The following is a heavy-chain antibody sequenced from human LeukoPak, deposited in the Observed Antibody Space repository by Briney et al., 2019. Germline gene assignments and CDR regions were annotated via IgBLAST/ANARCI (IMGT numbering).Heavy chain of an antibody. Sequence: ASVKVSCEVSGYTLTELSMHWVRQAPGKGLEWMGGFDPEDGETIYAQKFEGRVTMTEDTSTDTAYMELSSLRSEDTAVYYCARAPLTPSSGYDSWSGYQNWFAPWGQGTLVTVSS. CDR1: GYTLTELS. J-gene: IGHJ5*02. D-gene: IGHD3-3*01. CDR3: ARAPLTPSSGYDSWSGYQNWFAP. CDR2: FDPEDGET. V-gene: IGHV1-24*01.